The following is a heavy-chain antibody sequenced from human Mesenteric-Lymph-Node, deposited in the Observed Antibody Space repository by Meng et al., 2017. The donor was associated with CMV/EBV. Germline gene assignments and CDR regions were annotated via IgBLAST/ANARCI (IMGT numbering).Heavy chain of an antibody. J-gene: IGHJ4*02. CDR3: ARVGGPVNSGGSQPLDY. D-gene: IGHD3-10*01. V-gene: IGHV1-2*02. CDR1: GYSFTGYY. CDR2: INPNSGAR. Sequence: ASVKVSCKASGYSFTGYYMHWIRQAPGQGLEWVGWINPNSGARNYAQKFQGRVTMTRDTSISTAYMELSSLRSDDTAMYYCARVGGPVNSGGSQPLDYWGQGTLVTVS.